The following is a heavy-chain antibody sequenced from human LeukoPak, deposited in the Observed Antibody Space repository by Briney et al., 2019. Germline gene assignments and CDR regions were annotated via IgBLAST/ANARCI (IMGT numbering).Heavy chain of an antibody. CDR2: INPNSGGT. J-gene: IGHJ4*02. CDR1: GYTFTGYY. V-gene: IGHV1-2*02. D-gene: IGHD6-13*01. Sequence: ASVKVSCKASGYTFTGYYMHWVRQAPGQGFEWMGWINPNSGGTNYAQKFQGRVTMTRDTSISTAYMELSRLRSDDTAVYYCARAPLKAAAGINWGQGTLVTVSS. CDR3: ARAPLKAAAGIN.